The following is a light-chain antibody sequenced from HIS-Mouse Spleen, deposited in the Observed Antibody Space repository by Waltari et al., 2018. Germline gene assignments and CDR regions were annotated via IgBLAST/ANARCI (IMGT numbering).Light chain of an antibody. J-gene: IGLJ1*01. V-gene: IGLV2-11*01. Sequence: QSALTQPRSVSVSPGQAATIPCTGTSSDVGGYNYVPWYQQHPGKAPQLMIYDVSKRPSGVPDRFSGSKSGNTASLTISGLQAEDEADYYCCSYAGSYTGVFGTGTKVTVL. CDR2: DVS. CDR3: CSYAGSYTGV. CDR1: SSDVGGYNY.